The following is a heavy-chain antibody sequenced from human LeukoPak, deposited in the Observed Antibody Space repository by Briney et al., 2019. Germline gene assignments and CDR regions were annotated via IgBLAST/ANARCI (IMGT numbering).Heavy chain of an antibody. V-gene: IGHV3-7*01. CDR2: INQDGSGK. D-gene: IGHD1-26*01. J-gene: IGHJ3*02. CDR3: ARDPYSGSYGAFDI. Sequence: GGSLRLSCAASGFTVSRNYMSWVRQAPGKGLEWVANINQDGSGKEHVDSVRGRFTISRDNSKNSLYLQMNSLRAEDTAVYFCARDPYSGSYGAFDIWGQGTMVTVSS. CDR1: GFTVSRNY.